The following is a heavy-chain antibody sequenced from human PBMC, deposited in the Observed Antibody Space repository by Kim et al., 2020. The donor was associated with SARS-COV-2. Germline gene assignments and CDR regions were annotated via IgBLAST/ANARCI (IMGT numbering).Heavy chain of an antibody. D-gene: IGHD3-10*01. Sequence: GGSLRLSCAASGFTFSSYWMHWVRQAPGKGLVWVSRINSDGSSTSYADSVKGRFTISRDNAKNTLYLQMNSLRAEDTAVYYCARDGAAVYYGSGSYYYYGMDGWGQGTTVTVSS. CDR3: ARDGAAVYYGSGSYYYYGMDG. CDR2: INSDGSST. J-gene: IGHJ6*02. V-gene: IGHV3-74*01. CDR1: GFTFSSYW.